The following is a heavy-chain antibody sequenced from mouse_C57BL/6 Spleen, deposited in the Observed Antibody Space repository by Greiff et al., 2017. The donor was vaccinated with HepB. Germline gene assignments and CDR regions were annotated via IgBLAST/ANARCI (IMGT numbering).Heavy chain of an antibody. Sequence: EVMLVESGGGLVKPGGSLKLSCAASGFTFSDYGMHWVRQAPEKGLEWVAYISSGSSTIYYADTVKGRFTISRDNAKNTLFLQMTSLRSEDTAMYDCARQGAAQAIWFAYWGQGTLVTVSA. D-gene: IGHD3-2*02. V-gene: IGHV5-17*01. CDR1: GFTFSDYG. CDR3: ARQGAAQAIWFAY. J-gene: IGHJ3*01. CDR2: ISSGSSTI.